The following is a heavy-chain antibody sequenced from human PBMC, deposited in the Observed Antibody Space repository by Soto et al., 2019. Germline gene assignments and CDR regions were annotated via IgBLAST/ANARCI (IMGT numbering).Heavy chain of an antibody. D-gene: IGHD6-6*01. Sequence: QVQLVQSGAEVKKPGASVKVSCKASGYTFTNYGINWVRQAPGQGLEWLGWVSAYTGERRYAQRVQARVIMTTDTSTTTAYMESRSLRSDDTAVYYCSTATSIPASGDYWGQGTLVTVSS. J-gene: IGHJ4*01. CDR3: STATSIPASGDY. V-gene: IGHV1-18*01. CDR2: VSAYTGER. CDR1: GYTFTNYG.